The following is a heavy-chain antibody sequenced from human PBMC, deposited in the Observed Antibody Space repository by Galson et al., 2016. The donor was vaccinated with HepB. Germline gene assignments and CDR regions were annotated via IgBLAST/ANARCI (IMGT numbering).Heavy chain of an antibody. D-gene: IGHD3-22*01. Sequence: QSGAEVKKPGESLKISCKGEGYAFSSYWIAWVRQTPDKGLEWMGLFYPGDSEIRYSPSFQGQVTFSADKSTNTAYMQWSSLKASDTAIYYCARLVSSRSPYDSWGQGTLVTVSS. CDR3: ARLVSSRSPYDS. CDR2: FYPGDSEI. CDR1: GYAFSSYW. J-gene: IGHJ4*02. V-gene: IGHV5-51*01.